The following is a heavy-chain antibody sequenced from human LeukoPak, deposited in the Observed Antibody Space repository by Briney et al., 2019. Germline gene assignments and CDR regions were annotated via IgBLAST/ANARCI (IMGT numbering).Heavy chain of an antibody. D-gene: IGHD3-9*01. Sequence: ASVKVSCKASGYTFTSYDINWVRQATGQGLEWMGWMNPNSGNTGYAQKFQGRVTMTRNTSISTASMELSRLRSDDTAVYYCAREITYDILTGYYRGEDNAFDIWGQGTMVTVSS. V-gene: IGHV1-8*01. CDR1: GYTFTSYD. J-gene: IGHJ3*02. CDR3: AREITYDILTGYYRGEDNAFDI. CDR2: MNPNSGNT.